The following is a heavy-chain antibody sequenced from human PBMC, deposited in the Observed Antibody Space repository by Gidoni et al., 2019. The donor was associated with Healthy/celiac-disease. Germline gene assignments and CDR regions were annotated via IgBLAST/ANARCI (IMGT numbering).Heavy chain of an antibody. Sequence: QVPLKESGPVLVKPTETLTLTCTVPGFSLSNARMGVSWIRQPPGKALEWLAHIFSNDEKSYRTSLKSRLTISKDTSKSQVVLTMTNMDPVDTATYYCARIPTRFLEWLLWDSWGQGTLVTVSS. V-gene: IGHV2-26*01. CDR3: ARIPTRFLEWLLWDS. CDR1: GFSLSNARMG. D-gene: IGHD3-3*01. J-gene: IGHJ4*02. CDR2: IFSNDEK.